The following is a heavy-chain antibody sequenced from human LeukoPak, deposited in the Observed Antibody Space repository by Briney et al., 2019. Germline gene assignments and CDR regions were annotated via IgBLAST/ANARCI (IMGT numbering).Heavy chain of an antibody. CDR3: ARDVWNYFDY. D-gene: IGHD2-21*01. J-gene: IGHJ4*02. CDR2: INPSGGAA. Sequence: GASVRVPCKASGYTFTNNYIHWVRQAPGQGLEWMGIINPSGGAAGYAQKFQGRVSITRDTSTSTVYMDLSSLTSDDTAAYYCARDVWNYFDYWGQGTLVTVSS. CDR1: GYTFTNNY. V-gene: IGHV1-46*01.